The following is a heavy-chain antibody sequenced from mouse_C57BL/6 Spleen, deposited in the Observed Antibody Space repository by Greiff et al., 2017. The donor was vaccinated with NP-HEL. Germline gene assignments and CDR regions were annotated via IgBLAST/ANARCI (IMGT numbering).Heavy chain of an antibody. CDR2: INPSNGGT. CDR3: ASSVVGRDVDV. Sequence: QVQLQQPGTELVKPGASVKLSCKASGYTFTSYWMHWVKQRPGQGLEWIGNINPSNGGTNYYEKFKSKATLTVDKSTSTAYMQLSSLTSEDSAVYDCASSVVGRDVDVWGTGTTVTVSS. J-gene: IGHJ1*03. D-gene: IGHD1-1*01. V-gene: IGHV1-53*01. CDR1: GYTFTSYW.